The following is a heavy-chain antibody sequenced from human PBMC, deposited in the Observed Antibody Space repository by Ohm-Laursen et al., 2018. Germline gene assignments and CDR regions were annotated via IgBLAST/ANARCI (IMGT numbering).Heavy chain of an antibody. Sequence: SLRLSCSASGFTFSSYAMSWVRQAPGKGLEWVSVIYSGGSTYYADSVKGRFTISRDNSKNTLYLQMNSLRAEDTAVYYCARNHYYGSGIDYWGQGTLVTVSS. J-gene: IGHJ4*02. CDR2: IYSGGST. V-gene: IGHV3-66*01. CDR1: GFTFSSYA. D-gene: IGHD3-10*01. CDR3: ARNHYYGSGIDY.